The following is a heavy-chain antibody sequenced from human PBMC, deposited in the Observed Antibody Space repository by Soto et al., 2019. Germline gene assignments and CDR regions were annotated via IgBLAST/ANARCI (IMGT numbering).Heavy chain of an antibody. CDR3: ARDIFCGRDSCYSFTFDI. D-gene: IGHD2-15*01. V-gene: IGHV3-30-3*01. Sequence: GSLRLSCAASGFTFSSYAMHWVRQAPGKGLEWVAVISYDGSNKYYADSVKGRFTISRDNSKNTLCLQMNSLRAEDTAVYYCARDIFCGRDSCYSFTFDIWGQGTMVTVSS. CDR2: ISYDGSNK. CDR1: GFTFSSYA. J-gene: IGHJ3*02.